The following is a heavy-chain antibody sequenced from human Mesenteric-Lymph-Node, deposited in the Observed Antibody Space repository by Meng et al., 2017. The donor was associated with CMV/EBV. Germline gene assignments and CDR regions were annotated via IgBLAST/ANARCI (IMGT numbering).Heavy chain of an antibody. CDR3: AKDHNYDFWFGYADS. J-gene: IGHJ4*02. CDR1: GVTVADYA. CDR2: ISWNSGSI. V-gene: IGHV3-9*01. D-gene: IGHD3-3*01. Sequence: SLKISCAASGVTVADYAMHWVRQAPGKGLEWVAGISWNSGSIAYADSVKGRFTISRDKSSLYLQMNSLRAEDTAFYYCAKDHNYDFWFGYADSCGQGTLVTVSS.